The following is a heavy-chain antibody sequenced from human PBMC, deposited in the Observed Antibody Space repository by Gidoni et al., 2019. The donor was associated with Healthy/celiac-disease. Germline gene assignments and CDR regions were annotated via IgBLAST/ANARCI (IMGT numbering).Heavy chain of an antibody. J-gene: IGHJ4*02. CDR3: AKDLQGIVVVITGFGY. Sequence: EVQLLESGGGLVQPGGSLRLSCAASGFTFSSYAMSWVRQAPGKGLEWVSAISGSGGSTYYADSVKGRFTISRDNSKNTLYLQMNSLRAEDTAVYYCAKDLQGIVVVITGFGYWGQGTLVTVSS. D-gene: IGHD3-22*01. CDR2: ISGSGGST. V-gene: IGHV3-23*01. CDR1: GFTFSSYA.